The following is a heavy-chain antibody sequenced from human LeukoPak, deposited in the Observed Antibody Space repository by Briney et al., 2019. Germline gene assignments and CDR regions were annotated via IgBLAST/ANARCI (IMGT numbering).Heavy chain of an antibody. V-gene: IGHV3-23*01. CDR2: ISGSGGST. J-gene: IGHJ1*01. CDR1: GFTFTNYA. Sequence: GGSLRLSCAASGFTFTNYAMSWVRQAPGKGLEWVSAISGSGGSTYYADSVKGRFTISRDNSKNTLYLQMNSLRAEDTAVYYCAKDPSSSWHFAEYFQHWGQGTLVTVSS. D-gene: IGHD6-13*01. CDR3: AKDPSSSWHFAEYFQH.